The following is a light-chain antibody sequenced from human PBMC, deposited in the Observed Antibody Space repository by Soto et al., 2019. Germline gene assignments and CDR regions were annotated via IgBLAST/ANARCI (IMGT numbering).Light chain of an antibody. Sequence: EIVMTQSPATLSLSPGERATLSCRASQSVSSRHISWYQQKAGEAPRLLIYGASTRATGIPARFSGSGSGTDFTLTISSLQPEDFAVYYCQQDYNLRTFGQGTKVEIK. CDR2: GAS. CDR3: QQDYNLRT. V-gene: IGKV3D-7*01. CDR1: QSVSSRH. J-gene: IGKJ1*01.